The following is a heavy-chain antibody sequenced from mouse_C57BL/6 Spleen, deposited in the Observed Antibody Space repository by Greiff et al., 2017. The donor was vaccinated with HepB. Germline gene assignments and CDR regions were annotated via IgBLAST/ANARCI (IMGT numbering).Heavy chain of an antibody. CDR2: IYPRSGNT. CDR1: GYTFTSYG. Sequence: VQLQESGAELARPGASVKLSCKASGYTFTSYGISWVKQRTGQGLEWIGEIYPRSGNTYYNEKFKGKATLTVDKSSSTAYMQLSSLTSEDSAVYYCANFITTAGYFDYWGQGTTLTVSS. J-gene: IGHJ2*01. V-gene: IGHV1-81*01. D-gene: IGHD1-1*01. CDR3: ANFITTAGYFDY.